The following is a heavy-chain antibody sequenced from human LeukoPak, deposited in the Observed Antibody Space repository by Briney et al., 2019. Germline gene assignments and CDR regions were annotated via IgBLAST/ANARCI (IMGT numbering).Heavy chain of an antibody. CDR3: VSFYEAY. V-gene: IGHV3-74*01. D-gene: IGHD2/OR15-2a*01. Sequence: RSSETLPLTCTVSGGSVSSGSYYWSWIRQPPGKGLEWVSHINSNGSWTSYADSVKGRFTISKDNAKNTVYLQMNNLRAEDTAVYYCVSFYEAYWGRGTLVTVSS. CDR1: GGSVSSGSYY. J-gene: IGHJ4*02. CDR2: INSNGSWT.